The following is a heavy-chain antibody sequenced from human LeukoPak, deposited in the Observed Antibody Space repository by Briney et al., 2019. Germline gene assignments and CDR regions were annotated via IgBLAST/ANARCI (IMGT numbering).Heavy chain of an antibody. Sequence: ASVKVSFKTSGYSFIDYYIHWVRQAPGQGLEWMGWINTNTGNPTYAQGFTGRFVFSLDTSVSTAYLQISSLKAEDTAVYYCARGLMLSGWFPHEAFDIWGQGTMVTVSS. CDR1: GYSFIDYY. V-gene: IGHV7-4-1*02. D-gene: IGHD6-19*01. CDR2: INTNTGNP. J-gene: IGHJ3*02. CDR3: ARGLMLSGWFPHEAFDI.